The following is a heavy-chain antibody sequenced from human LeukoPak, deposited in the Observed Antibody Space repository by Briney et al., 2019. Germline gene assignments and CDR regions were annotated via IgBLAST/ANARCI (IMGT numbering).Heavy chain of an antibody. CDR3: ARESWNYYDSSGPNWFDP. CDR1: GFTFSSYA. CDR2: ISYDGSNK. J-gene: IGHJ5*02. D-gene: IGHD3-22*01. V-gene: IGHV3-30*04. Sequence: GGSLRLSCAASGFTFSSYAMHWVRQAPGTGLECVAVISYDGSNKYYADSVKGRFTISRGNSKNTLYLQMNSLRAEDTAVYYCARESWNYYDSSGPNWFDPWGQGTLVTVSS.